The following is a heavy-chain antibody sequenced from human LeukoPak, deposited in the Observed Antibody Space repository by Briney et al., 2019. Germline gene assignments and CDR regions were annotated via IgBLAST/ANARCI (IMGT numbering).Heavy chain of an antibody. CDR2: TYYRSKWYN. V-gene: IGHV6-1*01. D-gene: IGHD5-12*01. J-gene: IGHJ3*02. CDR3: ARDPGYSGYDEARAFDI. Sequence: SQTLSLTCAISGDSVSSNSAAWNWIRQSPSRGLEWLGRTYYRSKWYNDYAVSVKSRITINPDTSKNQFSLQLNPVTPEDTAVYYCARDPGYSGYDEARAFDIWGQGTMVTVSS. CDR1: GDSVSSNSAA.